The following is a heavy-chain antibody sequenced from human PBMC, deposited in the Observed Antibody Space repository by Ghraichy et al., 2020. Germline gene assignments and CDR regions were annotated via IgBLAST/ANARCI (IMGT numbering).Heavy chain of an antibody. CDR3: ARRTGYSSGWSKFDY. V-gene: IGHV4-34*01. Sequence: SETLSLTCAVYGGSFSVYYWTWIRQPPGKGLEWIGEINHSGSTNYNPSLKSRVTISVDTYKNQFSVKLSSVTAADTAVYYCARRTGYSSGWSKFDYWGQGTLVTVSS. D-gene: IGHD6-25*01. CDR2: INHSGST. J-gene: IGHJ4*02. CDR1: GGSFSVYY.